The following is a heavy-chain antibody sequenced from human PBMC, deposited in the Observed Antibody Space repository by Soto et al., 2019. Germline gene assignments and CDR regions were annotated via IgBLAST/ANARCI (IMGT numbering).Heavy chain of an antibody. D-gene: IGHD3-22*01. CDR3: ARDPLFKDSSGYYYYYYGLDV. CDR2: ISGGSSRI. Sequence: GGSLRLSCAASGFSFSTYDMNWVRQAPGKGLEWVSYISGGSSRIFYADSVRGRFTISRDNSKNTLCLQMNSLRAEDTAVYYRARDPLFKDSSGYYYYYYGLDVWGQGTTVTVSS. V-gene: IGHV3-48*01. CDR1: GFSFSTYD. J-gene: IGHJ6*02.